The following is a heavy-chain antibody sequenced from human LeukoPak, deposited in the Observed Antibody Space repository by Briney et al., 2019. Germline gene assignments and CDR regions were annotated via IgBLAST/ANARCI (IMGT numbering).Heavy chain of an antibody. CDR2: TYYRSKWYN. V-gene: IGHV6-1*01. Sequence: SQTLSLTCAISGDSVSSNSAAWNWLRQSPSRGLEWLGRTYYRSKWYNDYAVSVKSRITINPDTSKNQFSLQLNSVTPEDTAVYYCARAPVVPAAILDYWGQGTLVTVSS. J-gene: IGHJ4*02. CDR1: GDSVSSNSAA. D-gene: IGHD2-2*02. CDR3: ARAPVVPAAILDY.